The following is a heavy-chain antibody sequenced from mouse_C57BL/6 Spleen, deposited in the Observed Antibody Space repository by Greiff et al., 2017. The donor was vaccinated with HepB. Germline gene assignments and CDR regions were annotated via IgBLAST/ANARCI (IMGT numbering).Heavy chain of an antibody. CDR2: IHPNSGST. Sequence: QVQLQQPGAELVKPGASVKLSCKASGYTFTSYWMHWVKQRPGQGLEWIGMIHPNSGSTNYNEKFKSKATLTEDKSSSTAYMQLSSLTSEDSAVYYCARKRSYWYCGVWGTGTTVTVSS. CDR3: ARKRSYWYCGV. V-gene: IGHV1-64*01. CDR1: GYTFTSYW. J-gene: IGHJ1*03.